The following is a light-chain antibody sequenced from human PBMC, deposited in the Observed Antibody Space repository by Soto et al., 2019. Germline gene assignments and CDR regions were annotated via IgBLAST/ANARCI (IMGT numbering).Light chain of an antibody. CDR2: EVS. Sequence: QSALTQPASVSGSPGQSITISCTGTRSDVGGYNYVSWYQQHPGKAPKLMIYEVSNRPSGVSNRFSGSKSGNTASLTSSGLQAEDEADYDCSSYTSSSTPGVFGGGTKLTVL. CDR1: RSDVGGYNY. J-gene: IGLJ3*02. CDR3: SSYTSSSTPGV. V-gene: IGLV2-14*01.